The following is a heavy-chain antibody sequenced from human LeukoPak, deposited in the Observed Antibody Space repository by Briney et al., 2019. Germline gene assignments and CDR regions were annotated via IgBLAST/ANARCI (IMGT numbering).Heavy chain of an antibody. D-gene: IGHD4-11*01. Sequence: KISCKGSGYSFTSYWIGWVRQAPGQGLEWMGGIIPIFGTANYAQKFQGRVTITADESTSTAYMELSSLRSEDTAVYYCARADDYSNYNWFDPWGQGTLVTVSS. CDR1: GYSFTSYW. V-gene: IGHV1-69*01. CDR2: IIPIFGTA. CDR3: ARADDYSNYNWFDP. J-gene: IGHJ5*02.